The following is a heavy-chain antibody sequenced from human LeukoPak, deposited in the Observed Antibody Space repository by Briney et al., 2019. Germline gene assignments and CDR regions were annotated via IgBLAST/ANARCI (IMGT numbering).Heavy chain of an antibody. V-gene: IGHV4-59*12. CDR3: ARRTRDGDSSGWYDY. CDR2: IYYSGST. CDR1: GGSISSDS. Sequence: SETLSLTCTVSGGSISSDSWSWIRQPPGKGLEWIGLIYYSGSTNYNPSLKSRVTISVDTSKNQFSLKLSSVTAADTAVYYCARRTRDGDSSGWYDYWGQGTLVTVSS. J-gene: IGHJ4*02. D-gene: IGHD6-19*01.